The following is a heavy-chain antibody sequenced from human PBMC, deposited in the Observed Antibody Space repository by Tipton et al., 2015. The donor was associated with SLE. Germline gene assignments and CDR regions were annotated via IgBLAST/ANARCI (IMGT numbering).Heavy chain of an antibody. J-gene: IGHJ4*02. D-gene: IGHD6-19*01. CDR2: ISSSGSTI. V-gene: IGHV3-48*03. CDR3: ARGSGWYGDYFDY. Sequence: GSLRLSCAASGFTFSSYEMNWVSYISSSGSTIYYADSVKGRFTISRDNAKNSLYLQMNSLRAEDTAVYYCARGSGWYGDYFDYWGQGTLVTVSS. CDR1: GFTFSSYE.